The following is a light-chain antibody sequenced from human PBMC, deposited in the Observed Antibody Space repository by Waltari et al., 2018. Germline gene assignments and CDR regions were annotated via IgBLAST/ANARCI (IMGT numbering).Light chain of an antibody. CDR2: VDS. CDR1: RIGSKR. CDR3: QVWESSVV. Sequence: SYVLTQPPSASVAPGQTARITCGGDRIGSKRVHWYQQKPGQAPVLVVFVDSARPSGISERFSGSISGPTATLTISRVEAGDEADYYCQVWESSVVFGGGTKLTVL. V-gene: IGLV3-21*02. J-gene: IGLJ2*01.